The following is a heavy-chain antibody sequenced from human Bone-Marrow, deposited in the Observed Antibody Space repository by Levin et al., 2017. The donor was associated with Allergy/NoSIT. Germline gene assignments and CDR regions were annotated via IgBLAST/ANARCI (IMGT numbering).Heavy chain of an antibody. D-gene: IGHD2-2*02. J-gene: IGHJ5*02. Sequence: GESLKISCKGSGYSFTSYWIVWVRQMPGKGLEWMGIIYPGDSDTRYSPSFQGQVTISADKSISTAYLQWSSLKASDTAMYYCARRTYEACSTSTSCYTWFDPWGQGTLVTVSS. CDR2: IYPGDSDT. V-gene: IGHV5-51*01. CDR3: ARRTYEACSTSTSCYTWFDP. CDR1: GYSFTSYW.